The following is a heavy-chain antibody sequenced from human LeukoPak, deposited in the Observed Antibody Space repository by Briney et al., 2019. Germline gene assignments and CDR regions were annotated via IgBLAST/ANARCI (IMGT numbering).Heavy chain of an antibody. CDR1: GFTVSSNY. CDR3: ARDPYNNFFGAFDI. D-gene: IGHD1-1*01. CDR2: IYSGGST. V-gene: IGHV3-53*01. J-gene: IGHJ3*02. Sequence: GGSLRLSCAASGFTVSSNYMNWVRQAPGKGLEWVSVIYSGGSTYYADSVKGRFTISRDNSKNTLYLQMNSLRAEDTAVYYCARDPYNNFFGAFDIWGQGTMVTVSS.